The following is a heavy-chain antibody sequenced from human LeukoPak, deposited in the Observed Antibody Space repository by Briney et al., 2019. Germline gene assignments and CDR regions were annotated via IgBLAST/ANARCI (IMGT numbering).Heavy chain of an antibody. J-gene: IGHJ4*02. Sequence: GGSLRLSCAASGFTFSSYSMNWVRQAPGKGLDWVSSISYNNLHIFYADSVKGRFTISRDNAKNSLYLQMNNLRAEDTAVYYCVGPDSQFDCWGQGTLVTVSS. V-gene: IGHV3-21*01. CDR3: VGPDSQFDC. CDR1: GFTFSSYS. D-gene: IGHD3-10*01. CDR2: ISYNNLHI.